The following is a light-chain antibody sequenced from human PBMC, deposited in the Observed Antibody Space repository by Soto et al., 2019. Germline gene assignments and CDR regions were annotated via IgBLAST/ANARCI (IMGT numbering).Light chain of an antibody. Sequence: DIQMTQSPSSLSATVGDRVTITCRASQSISSYLNWYQQKPGKAPNLLIYGSSILQSGVPSRFSGSGSGTDFTLTISSLQPEDFATYYCQQSYSTPRTFGQGTKVDIK. J-gene: IGKJ1*01. CDR2: GSS. CDR1: QSISSY. V-gene: IGKV1-39*01. CDR3: QQSYSTPRT.